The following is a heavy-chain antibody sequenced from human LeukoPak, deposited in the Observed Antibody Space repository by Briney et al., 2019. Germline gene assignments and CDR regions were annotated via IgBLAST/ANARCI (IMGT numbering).Heavy chain of an antibody. CDR3: ARQCYYDSSGYYSPLSCFDY. V-gene: IGHV5-51*01. J-gene: IGHJ4*02. Sequence: GEALEISCKGSGCHFTSYWIGWVRPGPGKGLEWMGIIYPGDSDTRYSPSFQGQVTISADKSISTAYLQWSSLKASDTAMYYCARQCYYDSSGYYSPLSCFDYWGQGTLVTVSS. D-gene: IGHD3-22*01. CDR1: GCHFTSYW. CDR2: IYPGDSDT.